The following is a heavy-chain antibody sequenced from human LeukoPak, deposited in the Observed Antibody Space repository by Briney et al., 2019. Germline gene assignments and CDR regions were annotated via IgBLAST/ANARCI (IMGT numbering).Heavy chain of an antibody. V-gene: IGHV4-39*01. CDR2: IYYSGST. CDR3: ARHGGTYSPNYYFDY. J-gene: IGHJ4*02. D-gene: IGHD3-16*01. CDR1: GGSISSSSYY. Sequence: SETLSLTCTISGGSISSSSYYWGWIRQPPGKGLEWIGSIYYSGSTYYNPSLKSRVTISVDTSKNQFSLKLSSVTAADTAVYYCARHGGTYSPNYYFDYWGQGTLVTVSS.